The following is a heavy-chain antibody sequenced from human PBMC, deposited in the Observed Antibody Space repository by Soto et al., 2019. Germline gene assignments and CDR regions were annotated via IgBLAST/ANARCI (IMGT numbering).Heavy chain of an antibody. D-gene: IGHD1-26*01. CDR3: ARGELLGGGYYYYYYGMDV. V-gene: IGHV3-23*01. Sequence: GGSLRLSCAASGFTFSSYAMSWVRQAPGKGLEWVSAISGSGGSTYYADCVKGRFTIPRDNSKNTLYLQMNSLSADDTAVSYCARGELLGGGYYYYYYGMDVWSQGTTVTVSS. CDR1: GFTFSSYA. J-gene: IGHJ6*02. CDR2: ISGSGGST.